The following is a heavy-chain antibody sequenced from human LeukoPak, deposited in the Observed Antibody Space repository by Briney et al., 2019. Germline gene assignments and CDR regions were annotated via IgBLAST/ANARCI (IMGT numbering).Heavy chain of an antibody. D-gene: IGHD3-9*01. CDR1: GGSFSGYY. J-gene: IGHJ4*02. CDR2: INHSGST. CDR3: ARGHPKYYDILTGYYKCYYFDY. Sequence: ASETLSLTCAVYGGSFSGYYWGWIRQPPGKGLEWIGEINHSGSTNYNPSLKSRVTISVATSKNQFPLKLSSVTAADTAVYYCARGHPKYYDILTGYYKCYYFDYWGQGTLVTVSS. V-gene: IGHV4-34*01.